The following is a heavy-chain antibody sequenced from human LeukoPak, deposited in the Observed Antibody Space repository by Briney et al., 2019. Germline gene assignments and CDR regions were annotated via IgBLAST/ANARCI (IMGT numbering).Heavy chain of an antibody. V-gene: IGHV1-46*01. Sequence: GSLRLSCAASGFTFSSYGMHWVRQAPGQGLEWMGVINPSGDSTSYAQKFQGRVTMTRDTSTSTVYMELSSLRSEDTAVHYCARSMIRGVTYYFDYWGQGTLVTVSS. J-gene: IGHJ4*02. CDR2: INPSGDST. CDR3: ARSMIRGVTYYFDY. D-gene: IGHD3-10*01. CDR1: GFTFSSYG.